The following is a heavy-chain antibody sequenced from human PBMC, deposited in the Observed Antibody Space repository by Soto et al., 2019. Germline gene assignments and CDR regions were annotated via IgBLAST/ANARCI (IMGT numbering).Heavy chain of an antibody. D-gene: IGHD2-15*01. CDR3: ARDRYCSGGSCYDYYYGMDV. Sequence: PGGSLRLSCAASGFTFSSYAMHWVRQAPGKGLEWVAVISYDGSNKYYADSVKGRFTISRDNSKNTLYLQMNSLRAEDTAVYYCARDRYCSGGSCYDYYYGMDVWGQGTTVTVSS. J-gene: IGHJ6*02. V-gene: IGHV3-30-3*01. CDR1: GFTFSSYA. CDR2: ISYDGSNK.